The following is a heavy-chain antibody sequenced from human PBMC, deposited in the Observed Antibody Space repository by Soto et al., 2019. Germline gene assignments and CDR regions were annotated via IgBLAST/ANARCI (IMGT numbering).Heavy chain of an antibody. Sequence: EVQLLESGGGVVQPGGSLRLSCAASGFTFSAYAMTWVRQAPGKGLEWVLVISGSAGATYYADSVKGRFTISRDNSKNTLYLQMNSLRAEDTAVYYCARQDYSTTWYLNYWGQGTLVTVSS. CDR3: ARQDYSTTWYLNY. D-gene: IGHD6-13*01. V-gene: IGHV3-23*01. CDR2: ISGSAGAT. CDR1: GFTFSAYA. J-gene: IGHJ4*02.